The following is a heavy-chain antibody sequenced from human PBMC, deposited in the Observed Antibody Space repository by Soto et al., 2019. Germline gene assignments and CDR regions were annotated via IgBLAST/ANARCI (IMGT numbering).Heavy chain of an antibody. J-gene: IGHJ6*02. Sequence: SETLSLTCTVSGVSISSGDYYWSWIHQPPGKGLEWIGYIYYSGSTYYNPSLKSRVTISVDTSKNQFSLKLSSVTAADTAVYYCARDYEGYGMDVWGQGTTVTVSS. D-gene: IGHD3-3*01. CDR3: ARDYEGYGMDV. CDR1: GVSISSGDYY. CDR2: IYYSGST. V-gene: IGHV4-30-4*01.